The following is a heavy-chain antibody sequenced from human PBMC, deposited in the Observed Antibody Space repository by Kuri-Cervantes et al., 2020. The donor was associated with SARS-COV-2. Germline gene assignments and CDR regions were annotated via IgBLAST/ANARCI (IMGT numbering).Heavy chain of an antibody. D-gene: IGHD6-13*01. Sequence: ETLSLTCTASGFSISDRAYWMTWVRQTPGKGLEWVANIKHDGSERFYVDSVKGRFTISRDNAKNSLYLQMNSLRAEDTAVYYCARVAAAGGLDYWGQGTLVTVSS. J-gene: IGHJ4*02. V-gene: IGHV3-7*01. CDR1: GFSISDRAYW. CDR3: ARVAAAGGLDY. CDR2: IKHDGSER.